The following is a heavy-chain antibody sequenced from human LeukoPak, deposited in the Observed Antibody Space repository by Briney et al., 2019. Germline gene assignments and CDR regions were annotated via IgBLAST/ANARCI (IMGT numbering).Heavy chain of an antibody. V-gene: IGHV4-4*07. CDR2: IYTSGST. D-gene: IGHD3-10*01. CDR1: GGSISSYY. J-gene: IGHJ4*02. Sequence: KPSEPLSLTCTVSGGSISSYYWSWIRQPAGKGLEWIGRIYTSGSTNYNPSLKSRVTMSVDTSKNQFSLKLSSVTAADTAVYYCARDLGVRGASPFDYWGQGTLVTVSS. CDR3: ARDLGVRGASPFDY.